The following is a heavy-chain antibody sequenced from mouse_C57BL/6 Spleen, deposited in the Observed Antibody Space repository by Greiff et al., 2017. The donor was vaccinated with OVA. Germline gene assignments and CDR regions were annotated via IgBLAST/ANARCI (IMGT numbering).Heavy chain of an antibody. CDR2: IDPSDSYT. V-gene: IGHV1-69*01. D-gene: IGHD1-1*01. J-gene: IGHJ3*01. CDR3: ACPHYYGGSPPWFAY. Sequence: QVQLQQPGAELVMPGASVKLSCKASGYTFTSYWMHWVKQRPGQGLEWIGEIDPSDSYTNYNQKFKGKSTLTVDKSSSTAYMQLSSLTSEDAAVYYWACPHYYGGSPPWFAYWGQGTLVTVSA. CDR1: GYTFTSYW.